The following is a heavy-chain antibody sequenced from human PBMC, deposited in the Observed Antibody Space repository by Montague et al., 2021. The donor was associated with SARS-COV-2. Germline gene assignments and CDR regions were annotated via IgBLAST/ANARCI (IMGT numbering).Heavy chain of an antibody. V-gene: IGHV4-59*01. D-gene: IGHD5-12*01. CDR1: GGSISSYY. Sequence: SETLSLTCTVSGGSISSYYWNWIRQSPGKGLEWIGYIYYSGSTKYNPSPTSRVTISVDTSKSQMSLRLNSVTAADTAVYYCAGDRGRFWHFDLWGRGTLVTVSS. J-gene: IGHJ2*01. CDR3: AGDRGRFWHFDL. CDR2: IYYSGST.